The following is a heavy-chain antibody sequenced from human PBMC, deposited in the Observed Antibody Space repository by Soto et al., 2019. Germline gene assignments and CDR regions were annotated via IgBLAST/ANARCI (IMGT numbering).Heavy chain of an antibody. J-gene: IGHJ4*02. CDR1: ADTFTNYW. D-gene: IGHD2-15*01. CDR3: ARGASFRWDC. Sequence: EVQLVQSGAEVKKPGESLQISCKGSADTFTNYWIGWVRQMPGKGLEWMGIRNPKGSDTRYSPSFQGQVTISVDRSITTAYLQWTSLKASDTAMYYCARGASFRWDCWGQGTLVSVSS. V-gene: IGHV5-51*03. CDR2: RNPKGSDT.